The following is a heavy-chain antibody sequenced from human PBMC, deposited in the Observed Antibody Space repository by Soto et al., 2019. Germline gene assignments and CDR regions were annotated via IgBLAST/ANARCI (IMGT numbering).Heavy chain of an antibody. D-gene: IGHD2-2*01. CDR1: GGSISGGPYY. J-gene: IGHJ6*03. CDR3: ARASGIVVVPTAKDPHYYYMDV. CDR2: IYYTGST. V-gene: IGHV4-31*03. Sequence: QVQLQESGPGLVKPSQTLSLTCTVSGGSISGGPYYWTWIRQHPGSGLEWIGYIYYTGSTYYNPSLKSRGIMSVDTSNNQLSLKLSSVTAADTAVYFCARASGIVVVPTAKDPHYYYMDVWGKGTTVTVSS.